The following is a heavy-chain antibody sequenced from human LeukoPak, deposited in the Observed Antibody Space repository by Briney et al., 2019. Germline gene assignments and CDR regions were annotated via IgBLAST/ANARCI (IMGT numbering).Heavy chain of an antibody. CDR2: MNPNSGNA. CDR3: ARAVIVGTIQFDY. V-gene: IGHV1-8*01. CDR1: GYTFTTYD. J-gene: IGHJ4*02. D-gene: IGHD1-26*01. Sequence: GASVKVSYKASGYTFTTYDINWVRQAAGQGLEWMGWMNPNSGNAGYAQKFQGRVTVTRDTSISTAYMELSSLRSEDTAVYYCARAVIVGTIQFDYWGQGTLVTVSS.